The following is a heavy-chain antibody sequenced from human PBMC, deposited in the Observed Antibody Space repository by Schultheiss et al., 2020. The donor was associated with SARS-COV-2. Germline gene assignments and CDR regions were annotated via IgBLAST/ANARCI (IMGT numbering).Heavy chain of an antibody. D-gene: IGHD6-19*01. J-gene: IGHJ6*02. CDR2: ISAYSGNT. CDR3: ARMGCYYYAMDV. CDR1: GYTFTSYY. Sequence: ASVKVSCKASGYTFTSYYMHWVRQAPGQGLEWMGWISAYSGNTNYAQKLQGRVTMTTDTSTNTAYMDLRSLRSDDTAVYYCARMGCYYYAMDVWGQGTTVTVSS. V-gene: IGHV1-18*04.